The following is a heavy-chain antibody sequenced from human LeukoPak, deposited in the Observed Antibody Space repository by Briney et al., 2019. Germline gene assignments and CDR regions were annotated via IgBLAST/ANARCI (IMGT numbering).Heavy chain of an antibody. V-gene: IGHV4-31*11. J-gene: IGHJ3*02. Sequence: SETLSLTCAVYGGSFSGYYWSWIRQHPGKGLEWIGYIYYSGSTYYNPSLKSRVTISVNTSKNQFSLKLSSVTAADTAVYYCARDRQPRGDAFDIWGQGTMVTVSS. D-gene: IGHD5-18*01. CDR2: IYYSGST. CDR3: ARDRQPRGDAFDI. CDR1: GGSFSGYY.